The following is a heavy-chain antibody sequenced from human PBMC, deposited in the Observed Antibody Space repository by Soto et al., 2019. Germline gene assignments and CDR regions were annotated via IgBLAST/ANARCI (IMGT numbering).Heavy chain of an antibody. V-gene: IGHV3-48*03. Sequence: GGSLGLSCAASGFTFSSYEMNWVRQAPGKGLDWVSYISSSGSTIYYADSVKGRFTISRDNAKNSLYLQMNSLRAADTAVYYCASVDYGDYDAFDIWGQGTMVTVSS. CDR1: GFTFSSYE. CDR3: ASVDYGDYDAFDI. CDR2: ISSSGSTI. J-gene: IGHJ3*02. D-gene: IGHD4-17*01.